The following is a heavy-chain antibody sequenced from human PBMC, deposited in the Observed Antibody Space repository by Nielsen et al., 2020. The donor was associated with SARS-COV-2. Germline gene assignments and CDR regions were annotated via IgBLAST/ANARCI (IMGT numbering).Heavy chain of an antibody. J-gene: IGHJ5*02. CDR2: INPNSGGT. CDR3: ARVEQQLPYNWFDP. CDR1: GHTFTGYY. Sequence: ASVKVSCKASGHTFTGYYMHWVRQAPGQGLEWMGRINPNSGGTNYAQKLQGRVTMTTDTSTSTAYMELRSLRSDDTAVYYCARVEQQLPYNWFDPWGQGTLVTVSS. V-gene: IGHV1-2*06. D-gene: IGHD6-13*01.